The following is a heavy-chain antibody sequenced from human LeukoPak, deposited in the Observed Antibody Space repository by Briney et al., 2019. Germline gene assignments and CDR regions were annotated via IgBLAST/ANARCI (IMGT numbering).Heavy chain of an antibody. D-gene: IGHD6-13*01. CDR2: IWYDGSNQ. Sequence: PGGSLRLSCAASGFTFSSHGMHWVRRAPGKGLEWVAVIWYDGSNQYYGDSVKDRFIISRDNSKDTLYLQMNGLRAEDTAVYYCAKDLNIAAAGEKGLGFDYWGQGTLVTVSS. V-gene: IGHV3-33*06. J-gene: IGHJ4*02. CDR1: GFTFSSHG. CDR3: AKDLNIAAAGEKGLGFDY.